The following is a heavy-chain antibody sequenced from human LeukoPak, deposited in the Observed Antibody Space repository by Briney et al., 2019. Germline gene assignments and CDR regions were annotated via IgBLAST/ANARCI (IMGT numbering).Heavy chain of an antibody. CDR2: ISSSSAAI. CDR3: AREYSSSSGRAFDI. D-gene: IGHD6-6*01. CDR1: GFTFSSHS. Sequence: GSLRLSCIASGFTFSSHSMNWVRQAPGKGLEWVSYISSSSAAIYYADSVKGRFTISRDNAKSSLYLQMNSLRAEDTALYYCAREYSSSSGRAFDIWGQGTMVTVSS. V-gene: IGHV3-48*01. J-gene: IGHJ3*02.